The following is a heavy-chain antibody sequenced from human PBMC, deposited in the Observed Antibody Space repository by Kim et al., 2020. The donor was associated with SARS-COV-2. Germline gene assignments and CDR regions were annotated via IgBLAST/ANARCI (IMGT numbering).Heavy chain of an antibody. CDR3: ARPRIGAFDI. J-gene: IGHJ3*02. CDR2: IYYSGST. V-gene: IGHV4-39*01. Sequence: SETLSLTCTVSGGSISSSSYYWGWIRQPPGKGLEWIGSIYYSGSTYYNPSLKSRVTISVDTSKNQFSLKLSSVTAADTAVYYCARPRIGAFDIWGQGTMVTVSS. CDR1: GGSISSSSYY.